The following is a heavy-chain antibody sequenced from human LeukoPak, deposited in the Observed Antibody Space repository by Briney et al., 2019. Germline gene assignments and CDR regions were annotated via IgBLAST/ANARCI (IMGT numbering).Heavy chain of an antibody. J-gene: IGHJ6*02. Sequence: SQTLSLTCAISGDSVSSNSAAWNWIRQSPSRGLEWLGRTYYGSKWYNDYAVSVKSRITINPDTSKNQFSLQLNSVTPEDTAVYYCAREDGSSWYGYYGMDVWGQGTTVTVSS. V-gene: IGHV6-1*01. CDR2: TYYGSKWYN. CDR3: AREDGSSWYGYYGMDV. CDR1: GDSVSSNSAA. D-gene: IGHD6-13*01.